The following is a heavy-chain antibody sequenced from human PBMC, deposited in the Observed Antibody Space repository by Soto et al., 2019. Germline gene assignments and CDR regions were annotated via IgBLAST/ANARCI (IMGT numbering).Heavy chain of an antibody. CDR2: IFSNDEK. D-gene: IGHD6-19*01. CDR3: ARSTVNSSRWYVLDYFDY. J-gene: IGHJ4*02. V-gene: IGHV2-26*01. Sequence: QVTLKETVPVLVKPTEPLTLTCTVSGFSLSNARMGVSWIRQPPGKALEWLAHIFSNDEKFYSTSLRSRLTISRDTSKSQVVLTMTNLDPVDTATYYCARSTVNSSRWYVLDYFDYWGQGTLVTVSS. CDR1: GFSLSNARMG.